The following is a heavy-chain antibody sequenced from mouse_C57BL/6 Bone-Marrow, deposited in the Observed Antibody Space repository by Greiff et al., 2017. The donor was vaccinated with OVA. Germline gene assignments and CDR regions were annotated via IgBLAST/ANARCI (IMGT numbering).Heavy chain of an antibody. J-gene: IGHJ2*01. Sequence: EVQLVESGGGLVKPGGSLKLSCAASGFTFSSYAMSWVRQTPEKRLEWVATISDGGSYTYYPDNVKGRFTISRDNAKNNLYLQMSHLKSEDTAMYYCARERRTAQATLDYWGQGTTLTVSS. CDR2: ISDGGSYT. D-gene: IGHD3-2*02. CDR1: GFTFSSYA. V-gene: IGHV5-4*01. CDR3: ARERRTAQATLDY.